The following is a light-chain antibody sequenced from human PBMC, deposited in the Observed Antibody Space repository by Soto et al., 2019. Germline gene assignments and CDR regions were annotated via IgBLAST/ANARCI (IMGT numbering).Light chain of an antibody. CDR2: VAS. CDR3: QQYSTYTSLT. CDR1: QSIGRF. Sequence: DRFTITCRASQSIGRFLNWHQQKPGKAPNVLINVASTLRSGVPSRFSGSGSGTDFTLTISGLQPDDFATYFCQQYSTYTSLTFGGGTKV. J-gene: IGKJ4*01. V-gene: IGKV1-5*01.